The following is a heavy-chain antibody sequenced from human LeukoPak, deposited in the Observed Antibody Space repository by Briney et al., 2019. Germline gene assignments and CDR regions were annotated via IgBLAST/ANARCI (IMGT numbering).Heavy chain of an antibody. V-gene: IGHV1-2*02. CDR3: ARDVAWDIVVVISQEYYFDY. J-gene: IGHJ4*02. Sequence: ASVKVSCKASGYTFTGYYVHWVRQAPGQGLEWMGWINPNSGGTNYAQKFQGRVTMTRDTSISTAYMELSRLRSDDTAVYYCARDVAWDIVVVISQEYYFDYWGQGTLVTVSS. CDR1: GYTFTGYY. D-gene: IGHD2-2*01. CDR2: INPNSGGT.